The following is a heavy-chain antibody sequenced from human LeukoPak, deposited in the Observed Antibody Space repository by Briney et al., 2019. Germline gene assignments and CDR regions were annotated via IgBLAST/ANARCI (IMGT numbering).Heavy chain of an antibody. CDR3: AKPPPRDVVVPAATPGYFDY. CDR1: GFTFSSYG. Sequence: GGSLRLSCAASGFTFSSYGMHWVRQAPGKGLEWVAFIRYDGSNKYYADSVKGRFTISRDNSKNTLYLQMNSLRAEDTAVYYCAKPPPRDVVVPAATPGYFDYWGQGTLVTVSS. CDR2: IRYDGSNK. V-gene: IGHV3-30*02. D-gene: IGHD2-2*01. J-gene: IGHJ4*02.